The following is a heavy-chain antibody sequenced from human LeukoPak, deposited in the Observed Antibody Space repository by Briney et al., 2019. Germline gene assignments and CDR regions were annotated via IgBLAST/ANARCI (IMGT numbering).Heavy chain of an antibody. J-gene: IGHJ4*02. CDR1: GFIFSSYW. CDR2: IHPDGSET. D-gene: IGHD3-10*01. Sequence: GGSLRLSCEASGFIFSSYWMGWVRRVPGKGLEWVANIHPDGSETSYVDSVKGRFTISRDNAKKSMFLQMNSLRTEETAVYICVSWGVEAGMNYGGQGPLVTVS. V-gene: IGHV3-7*01. CDR3: VSWGVEAGMNY.